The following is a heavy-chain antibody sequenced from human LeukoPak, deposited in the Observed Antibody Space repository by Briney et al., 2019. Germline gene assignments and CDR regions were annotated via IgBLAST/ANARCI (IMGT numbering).Heavy chain of an antibody. CDR3: ARDGIIPGSGWWELSGEQGFDY. CDR2: ISSSSSYI. CDR1: GFTFSSYS. D-gene: IGHD1-26*01. J-gene: IGHJ4*02. V-gene: IGHV3-21*01. Sequence: GGSLRLSCAASGFTFSSYSMNWVRQAPGKGLEWVSSISSSSSYIYYADSVEGRFTISRDNAKNSLYLQMNSLRAEDTAVYYCARDGIIPGSGWWELSGEQGFDYWGQGTLVTVSS.